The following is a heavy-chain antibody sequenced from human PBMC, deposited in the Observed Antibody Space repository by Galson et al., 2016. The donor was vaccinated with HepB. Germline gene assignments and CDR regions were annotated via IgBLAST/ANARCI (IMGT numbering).Heavy chain of an antibody. CDR3: ARETVHIHGILTGPRYFDY. D-gene: IGHD3-9*01. J-gene: IGHJ4*02. CDR1: GDSISPYF. V-gene: IGHV4-59*01. Sequence: SETLSLTCTVSGDSISPYFWTWIRQPPGKGLEWIGYISYTGTTKYNPSLKRRLTISIDAPRRQFSLRLSSVTAAATAVYYCARETVHIHGILTGPRYFDYWGRGTLVTVSS. CDR2: ISYTGTT.